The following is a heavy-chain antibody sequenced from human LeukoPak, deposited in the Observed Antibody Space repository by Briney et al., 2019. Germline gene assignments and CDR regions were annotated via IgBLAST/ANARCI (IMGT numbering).Heavy chain of an antibody. CDR3: ARAATTGTVGY. CDR2: INHDGGAT. Sequence: GGSLRLSCAASGFTFGIYWMSWVRQPPGKGLEWVANINHDGGATYYVDSMRGRFTISRDNAENSLFLQVNSLRVEDTAIYYCARAATTGTVGYWGQGTLITVSS. CDR1: GFTFGIYW. D-gene: IGHD6-13*01. J-gene: IGHJ4*02. V-gene: IGHV3-7*03.